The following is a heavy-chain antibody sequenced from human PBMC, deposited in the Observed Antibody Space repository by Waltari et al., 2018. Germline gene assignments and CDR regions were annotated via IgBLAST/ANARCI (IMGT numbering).Heavy chain of an antibody. CDR2: IYYRGGT. CDR3: AGDYYDSSCYDHFDY. D-gene: IGHD3-22*01. Sequence: QVQLQESGAGLVKPSETLSLTCTVSGGSISSPYWSWIRQPPGKGLEWIGYIYYRGGTNYNPSLKARVTMSVDTSKNQFSLTLSSVTAADTAVYYCAGDYYDSSCYDHFDYWGQGTLVTVSS. V-gene: IGHV4-59*11. J-gene: IGHJ4*02. CDR1: GGSISSPY.